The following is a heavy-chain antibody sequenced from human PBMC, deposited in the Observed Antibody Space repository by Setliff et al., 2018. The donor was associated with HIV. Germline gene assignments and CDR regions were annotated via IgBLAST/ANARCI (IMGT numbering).Heavy chain of an antibody. V-gene: IGHV4-59*01. Sequence: KASETLSLTCIVSGAPISSGTWSWIRQPPGKGLQWIGFIYNTETTNYNPPLKSRVTISLDTSKNQFSLKLTSLTAADTAVYYCARGGTSSNWFDPWGQGTLVTVSS. D-gene: IGHD2-2*01. CDR3: ARGGTSSNWFDP. CDR2: IYNTETT. CDR1: GAPISSGT. J-gene: IGHJ5*02.